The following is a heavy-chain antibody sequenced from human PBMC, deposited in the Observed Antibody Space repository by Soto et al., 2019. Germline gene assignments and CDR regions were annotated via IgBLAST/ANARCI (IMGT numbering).Heavy chain of an antibody. J-gene: IGHJ5*01. CDR1: GXTFAGYY. D-gene: IGHD2-2*01. CDR3: AREGLYCSSTSCPPRVWFDT. Sequence: GASVKVSCKASGXTFAGYYMHWGRQAPGQGLEWMGWINPNSGGTNYAQKFQGWVTMTRDTSISTAYMELSRLRSDDTAVYYCAREGLYCSSTSCPPRVWFDTWG. V-gene: IGHV1-2*04. CDR2: INPNSGGT.